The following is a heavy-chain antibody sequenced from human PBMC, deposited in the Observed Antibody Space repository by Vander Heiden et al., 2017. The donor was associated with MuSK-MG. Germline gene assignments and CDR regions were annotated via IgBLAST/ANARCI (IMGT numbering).Heavy chain of an antibody. V-gene: IGHV3-74*01. CDR1: GFTFSAHW. J-gene: IGHJ3*01. CDR3: ARGYSVGATSDASDV. D-gene: IGHD1-26*01. Sequence: EVQLVESGGRLVQPGGSLRLSCAASGFTFSAHWMHWVRQAPGKGLVWVSQIISDGGSTSYAASVKGRFTISRDNAKHTLYLQMNSLREEDTAVYYCARGYSVGATSDASDVWGQGTMVTVSS. CDR2: IISDGGST.